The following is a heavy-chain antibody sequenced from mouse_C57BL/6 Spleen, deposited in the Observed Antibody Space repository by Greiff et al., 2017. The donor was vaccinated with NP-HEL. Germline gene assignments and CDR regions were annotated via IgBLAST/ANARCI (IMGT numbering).Heavy chain of an antibody. D-gene: IGHD1-1*01. J-gene: IGHJ1*03. CDR1: GYAFSSYW. CDR2: IYPGDGDT. CDR3: ARSGTTVVAPYLDV. V-gene: IGHV1-80*01. Sequence: QVQLQQSGAELVKPGASVKISCKASGYAFSSYWMHWVKQRPGKGLEWIGQIYPGDGDTNYNGKFKGKATLTADKSSSTAYMQLSSLTSEDSAVYYCARSGTTVVAPYLDVWGKGTTVTVSS.